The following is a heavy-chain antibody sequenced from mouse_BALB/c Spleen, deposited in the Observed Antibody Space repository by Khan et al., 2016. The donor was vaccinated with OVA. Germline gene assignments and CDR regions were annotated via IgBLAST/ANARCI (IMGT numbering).Heavy chain of an antibody. CDR1: GYTFTNYW. D-gene: IGHD3-1*01. CDR3: ARSAAARATWDNIDY. J-gene: IGHJ2*01. Sequence: VQLQQSGAELVRPGTSVKMSCKAAGYTFTNYWIGWVKQRPGHGLEWIGDIFPGGGYTNYNEKFKGKATLTADTSSSTAYLQLSSLTSEDSAIYYDARSAAARATWDNIDYWGQGTTLTVSS. CDR2: IFPGGGYT. V-gene: IGHV1-63*02.